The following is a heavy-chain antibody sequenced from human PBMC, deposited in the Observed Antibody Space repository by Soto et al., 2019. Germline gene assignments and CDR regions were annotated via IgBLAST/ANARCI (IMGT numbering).Heavy chain of an antibody. Sequence: GGSLRLSCAASGFTFSSYGMHWVRQAPGKGLEWVAVISYDGSNKYYADSVKGRFTISRDNSKNTLYLQMNSLRAEDTAVYYCAKEKEENWYFDLWGRGTLVTVSS. V-gene: IGHV3-30*18. CDR2: ISYDGSNK. CDR1: GFTFSSYG. J-gene: IGHJ2*01. CDR3: AKEKEENWYFDL.